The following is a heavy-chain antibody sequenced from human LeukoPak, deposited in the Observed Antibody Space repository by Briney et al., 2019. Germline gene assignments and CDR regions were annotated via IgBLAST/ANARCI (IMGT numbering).Heavy chain of an antibody. J-gene: IGHJ4*02. CDR3: ARESRIPTTVTTGYCDY. Sequence: ASVKVSCRASGGTFSSYAISWVRQAPGQGLEWMGRIIPIFGTANYAQKFQGRVTITTDESTSTAYMELSSLRSEDTAVYYCARESRIPTTVTTGYCDYWGQGTLVTVSS. D-gene: IGHD4-17*01. V-gene: IGHV1-69*05. CDR1: GGTFSSYA. CDR2: IIPIFGTA.